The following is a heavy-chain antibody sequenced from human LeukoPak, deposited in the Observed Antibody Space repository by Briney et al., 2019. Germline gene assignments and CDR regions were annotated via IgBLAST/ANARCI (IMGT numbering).Heavy chain of an antibody. CDR1: GYSFTSYW. CDR3: ARRDDSSGYYLPDY. Sequence: GESLKISCKGSGYSFTSYWIGWVRQMPGKGLEWMGIIYPGDSDTRYSPSLPGQVTISADKSISTAYLQWSSVKASDTAMYYCARRDDSSGYYLPDYWGQGTLVTVSS. D-gene: IGHD3-22*01. V-gene: IGHV5-51*01. CDR2: IYPGDSDT. J-gene: IGHJ4*02.